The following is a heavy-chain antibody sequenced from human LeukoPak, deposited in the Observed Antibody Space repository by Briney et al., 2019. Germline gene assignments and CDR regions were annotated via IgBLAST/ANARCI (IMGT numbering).Heavy chain of an antibody. CDR3: ARGRPYFDY. J-gene: IGHJ4*02. Sequence: SETLSLTCAVYGGSFGGYYWSWIRQPPGKGLEWIGEINDSGSTNYNPSLKSRVTISLVTSKNQFSLKLSSVTAADTAVYYCARGRPYFDYWGQGTLVTVSS. CDR2: INDSGST. CDR1: GGSFGGYY. V-gene: IGHV4-34*01.